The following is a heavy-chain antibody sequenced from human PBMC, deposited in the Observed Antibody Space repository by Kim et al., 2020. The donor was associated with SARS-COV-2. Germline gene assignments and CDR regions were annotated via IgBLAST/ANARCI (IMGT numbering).Heavy chain of an antibody. CDR3: SQELWGSSANDY. J-gene: IGHJ4*02. CDR2: IGGDEQA. D-gene: IGHD3-16*01. V-gene: IGHV3-23*01. CDR1: GFMFSGNA. Sequence: GGSLRLSCAASGFMFSGNAMNWVRHAPGKGLEWVSGIGGDEQAYYSDSVNGRLTISRDNSRNTLYLQMNSLRAADTAIYYCSQELWGSSANDYWGKGTL.